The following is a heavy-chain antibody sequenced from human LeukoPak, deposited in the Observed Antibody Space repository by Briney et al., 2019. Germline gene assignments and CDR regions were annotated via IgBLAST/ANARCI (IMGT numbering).Heavy chain of an antibody. CDR2: IENSGST. J-gene: IGHJ4*02. CDR3: ARGGSWYTH. Sequence: SETLSLTCTVSGGSISSSSYYWSWIRQPPGKGLEWVGYIENSGSTKYNPSLKSRPRISVDRSKNQFSLKLNSVTTADTAIYYCARGGSWYTHWGQGTLVTVSS. CDR1: GGSISSSSYY. V-gene: IGHV4-61*01. D-gene: IGHD6-13*01.